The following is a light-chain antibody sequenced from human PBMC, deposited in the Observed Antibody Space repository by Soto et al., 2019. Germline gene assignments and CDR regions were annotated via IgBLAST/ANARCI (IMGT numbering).Light chain of an antibody. Sequence: ESVLMQSPENLSLSPGERVTLICRASTTLSINSLAWYQQKPGQAPRLLIYAASTRHTGIPDRFNGSGSGTDFALTINRLEPEDFAVYFCQQYDGAPLTFGPGTKVDVK. J-gene: IGKJ3*01. CDR2: AAS. CDR1: TTLSINS. V-gene: IGKV3-20*01. CDR3: QQYDGAPLT.